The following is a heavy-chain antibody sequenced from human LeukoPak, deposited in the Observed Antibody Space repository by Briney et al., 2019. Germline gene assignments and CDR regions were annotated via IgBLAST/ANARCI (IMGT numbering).Heavy chain of an antibody. Sequence: ASVKVSCKASGYTFTSYGISWVRQAPGQGLEWMGWISAYNGNTNYAQKLQGRVTMTTDTSTSTAYMELRSLRSDDTAVYYCARGAMGVGATTFMLYWGQGTLVTVSS. V-gene: IGHV1-18*01. CDR2: ISAYNGNT. CDR1: GYTFTSYG. J-gene: IGHJ4*02. D-gene: IGHD1-26*01. CDR3: ARGAMGVGATTFMLY.